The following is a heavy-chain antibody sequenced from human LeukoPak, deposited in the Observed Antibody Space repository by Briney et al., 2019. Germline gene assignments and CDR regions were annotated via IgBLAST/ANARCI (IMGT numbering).Heavy chain of an antibody. CDR1: GNIFTGYY. V-gene: IGHV1-2*02. D-gene: IGHD1-7*01. J-gene: IGHJ4*02. CDR2: INLNTGGI. Sequence: ASVKVSCKASGNIFTGYYMHWVRQAPGQGLEWVGWINLNTGGIYYAQKFQGRLTLTRDTSIATAYMELSSLTSDDTAVYYCARENWIYDYWGQGTLVTVSS. CDR3: ARENWIYDY.